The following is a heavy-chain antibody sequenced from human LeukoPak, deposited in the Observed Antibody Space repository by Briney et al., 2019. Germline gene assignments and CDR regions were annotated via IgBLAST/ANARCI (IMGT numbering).Heavy chain of an antibody. J-gene: IGHJ4*02. D-gene: IGHD5-18*01. CDR2: INGYNGNT. CDR3: ARDAVSRSAIDY. CDR1: GYTFTSYG. V-gene: IGHV1-18*01. Sequence: ASVKVSCKASGYTFTSYGISWVRQAPGQGLEWMGWINGYNGNTNYAQKLQGRVTMTTDTSTSTAYMEMRSLRSDDTAVYYCARDAVSRSAIDYWGQGTLVTVSS.